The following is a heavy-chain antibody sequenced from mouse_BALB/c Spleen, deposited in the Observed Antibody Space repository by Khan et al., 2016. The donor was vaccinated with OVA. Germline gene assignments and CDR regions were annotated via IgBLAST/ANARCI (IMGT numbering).Heavy chain of an antibody. J-gene: IGHJ3*01. CDR1: GFTFSTYG. CDR3: ARLAYYFDSEGFAY. CDR2: ISTGGSYT. V-gene: IGHV5-6*01. D-gene: IGHD1-1*01. Sequence: EVQLQESGGDLVKPGGSLKLSCAASGFTFSTYGMSWVRQTPDKRLEWVATISTGGSYTYYPDSVKGRFTISRDNAKNTLYLQMSSLKSEDTAMFYWARLAYYFDSEGFAYWGQGTLVPVFA.